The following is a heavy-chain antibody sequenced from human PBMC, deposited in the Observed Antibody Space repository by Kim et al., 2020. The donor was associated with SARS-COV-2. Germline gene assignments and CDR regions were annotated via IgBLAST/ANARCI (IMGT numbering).Heavy chain of an antibody. D-gene: IGHD6-19*01. J-gene: IGHJ3*02. CDR3: ARTVAGRIDAFDM. Sequence: GGSLRLSCVASGFPFAGFSFGCYWMRWVRQAPGKGLEWLANIKQDGTRAYYVQSMKGRFTISRDNAQNSLYLEMTSLRADDTAVYYCARTVAGRIDAFDMWGQGKMVTVS. V-gene: IGHV3-7*03. CDR1: GFPFAGFSFGCYW. CDR2: IKQDGTRA.